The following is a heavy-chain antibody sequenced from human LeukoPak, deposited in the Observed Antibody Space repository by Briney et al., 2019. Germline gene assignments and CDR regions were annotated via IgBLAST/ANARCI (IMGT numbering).Heavy chain of an antibody. V-gene: IGHV3-21*01. Sequence: AGGSLRLSCAASGFTFSSYSMNWVRQAPGKGLEWVSSISSSSSYIYYADSVKGRFTISRDNAKNSLYLQMNSLRAEDTAVYYCASGGYGTDAFDIWGQGTMVTVSS. D-gene: IGHD3-16*01. J-gene: IGHJ3*02. CDR3: ASGGYGTDAFDI. CDR2: ISSSSSYI. CDR1: GFTFSSYS.